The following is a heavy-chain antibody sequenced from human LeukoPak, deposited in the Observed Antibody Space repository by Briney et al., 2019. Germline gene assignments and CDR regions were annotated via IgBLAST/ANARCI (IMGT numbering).Heavy chain of an antibody. CDR3: ARSDYYDSSGYYTAFDP. Sequence: GASVQVSCNASGYTFTSYGISWVRQAPGQGLEWMGWISAYNGNTNYAQKLQGRVTMTTDTSTSTAYVELRSLRSDDTAVYYCARSDYYDSSGYYTAFDPWGQGTLVTVSS. J-gene: IGHJ5*02. D-gene: IGHD3-22*01. CDR1: GYTFTSYG. V-gene: IGHV1-18*01. CDR2: ISAYNGNT.